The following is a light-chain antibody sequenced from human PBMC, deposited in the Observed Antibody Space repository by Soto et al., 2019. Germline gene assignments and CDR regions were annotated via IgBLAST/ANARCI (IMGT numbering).Light chain of an antibody. CDR3: TSFTSGSTPYV. V-gene: IGLV2-14*03. CDR1: SSDVGGYNY. Sequence: QSALTQPASVSGSPGQSITISCAGTSSDVGGYNYVSWYQQLPGKAPQLVIYDVTHRPSGVSDRFSGSRSGNTASLTISGLQAEDEADYYCTSFTSGSTPYVLGTGTPLTVL. J-gene: IGLJ1*01. CDR2: DVT.